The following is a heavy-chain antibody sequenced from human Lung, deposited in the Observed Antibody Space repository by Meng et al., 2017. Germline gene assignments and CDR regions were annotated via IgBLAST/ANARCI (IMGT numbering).Heavy chain of an antibody. CDR2: INHSGST. J-gene: IGHJ4*02. CDR3: ARGPTTMAHDFDY. V-gene: IGHV4-34*01. Sequence: VQRQQLGAGLLKPSETLSLTCVVSGGSFSDYYWSWIRQPPGKGLEWIGEINHSGSTNYNPSLESRATISVDTSQNNLSLKLSSVTAADSAVYYCARGPTTMAHDFDYWGQGTLVTVSS. D-gene: IGHD4-11*01. CDR1: GGSFSDYY.